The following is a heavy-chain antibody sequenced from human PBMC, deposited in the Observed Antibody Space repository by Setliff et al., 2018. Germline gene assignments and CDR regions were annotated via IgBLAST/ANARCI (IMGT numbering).Heavy chain of an antibody. Sequence: ASVKVSCKASGGTFSSYAISWVRQAPGQGLEWMGWINPNSGGTNYAQKFQGRVTMTRDTSISTAYMELSSLSSEDTAVYYCARVKVIVGATPRTYYMDVWGKGTTVTVSS. V-gene: IGHV1-2*02. CDR1: GGTFSSYA. D-gene: IGHD1-26*01. CDR2: INPNSGGT. J-gene: IGHJ6*03. CDR3: ARVKVIVGATPRTYYMDV.